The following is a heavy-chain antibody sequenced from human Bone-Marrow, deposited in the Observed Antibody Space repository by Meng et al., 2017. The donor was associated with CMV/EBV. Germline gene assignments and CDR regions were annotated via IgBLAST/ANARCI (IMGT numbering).Heavy chain of an antibody. D-gene: IGHD3-22*01. Sequence: ASVKVSCKASGYIFTSYYMHWVRQAPGQGLEWMGIINPSGGSTSYAQKFQGRVTMTRDTSTSTAYMELRSLRSDDTAVYYWARDKKRAGLIVVVTPRYYYYGMDVWGQGTTVTVSS. CDR3: ARDKKRAGLIVVVTPRYYYYGMDV. V-gene: IGHV1-46*01. CDR2: INPSGGST. CDR1: GYIFTSYY. J-gene: IGHJ6*02.